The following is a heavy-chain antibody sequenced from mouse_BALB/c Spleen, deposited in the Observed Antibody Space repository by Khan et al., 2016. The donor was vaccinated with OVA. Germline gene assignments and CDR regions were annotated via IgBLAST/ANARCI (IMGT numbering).Heavy chain of an antibody. J-gene: IGHJ3*01. D-gene: IGHD2-12*01. CDR3: ARSTYRYAFVY. CDR1: GDSITSGY. V-gene: IGHV3-8*02. CDR2: IIYTGYT. Sequence: EVQLQESGPSLVKPSQTLSLTCSVTGDSITSGYWNWIRKFPGNKLEYMGYIIYTGYTYYNPSLKSRISITRHTSKNQSYLQLSSVTDEDTTTDYCARSTYRYAFVYWGQGTLVTVSA.